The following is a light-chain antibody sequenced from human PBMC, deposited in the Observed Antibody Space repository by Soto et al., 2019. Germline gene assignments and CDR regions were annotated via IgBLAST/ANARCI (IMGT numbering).Light chain of an antibody. CDR1: QSVNSNY. J-gene: IGKJ2*01. Sequence: DIVLTQSPGTLSLSPGERATLSCRASQSVNSNYLAWYQQKPGQAPRLLIHGASSRATGIPDRFSGSGSGTDFTLTISRLEPEDFVTYYCQQSYTFPYTFGQGTKLEIK. V-gene: IGKV3-20*01. CDR2: GAS. CDR3: QQSYTFPYT.